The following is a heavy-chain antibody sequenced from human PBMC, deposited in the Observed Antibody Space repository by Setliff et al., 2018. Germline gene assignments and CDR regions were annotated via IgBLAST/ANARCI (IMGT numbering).Heavy chain of an antibody. D-gene: IGHD2-2*01. Sequence: GASVKVSCKASGGTFSSYAISWVRQAPGQGLEWMGGVIPIFGTANYAQKYLGRVTITTDESTSTSYMDLSSLRSEDTALYSCARRDQAGFLDYWGQGTLVTVSS. CDR3: ARRDQAGFLDY. CDR2: VIPIFGTA. J-gene: IGHJ4*02. V-gene: IGHV1-69*05. CDR1: GGTFSSYA.